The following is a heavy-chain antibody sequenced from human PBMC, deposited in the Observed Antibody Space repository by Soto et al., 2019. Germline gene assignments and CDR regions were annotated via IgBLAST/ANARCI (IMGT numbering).Heavy chain of an antibody. D-gene: IGHD7-27*01. CDR3: AKGWGNYGLDV. CDR1: GFTFTDYW. Sequence: GGSLRLSCTASGFTFTDYWIHWVRQAPGKGLVWVSRINPDGSSTNYADSVKGRFTISRDNAKKTVFLQMDSLRAEDTAIYYCAKGWGNYGLDVWGQGTTVTVSS. CDR2: INPDGSST. J-gene: IGHJ6*02. V-gene: IGHV3-74*01.